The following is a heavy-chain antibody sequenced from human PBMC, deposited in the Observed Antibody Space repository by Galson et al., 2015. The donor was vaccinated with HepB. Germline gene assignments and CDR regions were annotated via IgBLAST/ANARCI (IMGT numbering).Heavy chain of an antibody. CDR2: INQDGSEK. V-gene: IGHV3-7*01. CDR1: GFTFSIFW. J-gene: IGHJ4*02. CDR3: AKEGGYSYGYGYYFDY. Sequence: SLRLSCAASGFTFSIFWMSWVRQAPGKGLEWVAKINQDGSEKYYVDFVKGRFTISRDNSKNTLYLQMNSLRAEDTAVYYCAKEGGYSYGYGYYFDYWGQGTLVTVSS. D-gene: IGHD5-18*01.